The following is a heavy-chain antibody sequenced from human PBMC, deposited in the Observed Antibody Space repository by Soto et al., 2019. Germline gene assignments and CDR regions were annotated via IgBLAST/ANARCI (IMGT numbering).Heavy chain of an antibody. D-gene: IGHD2-8*01. CDR2: ITPLLGTA. J-gene: IGHJ6*02. CDR1: GVTFTGHA. V-gene: IGHV1-69*01. CDR3: ARLRLEPEGANIPLMFGLDV. Sequence: QVQLVQSGAEVKKPGSSVRVSCKASGVTFTGHAITWVRQAPAQGLEWLGVITPLLGTANYAPNFQGRVTITADDSATTTFLDLTSLKFDDTAVYYCARLRLEPEGANIPLMFGLDVWGQGTTVTVSS.